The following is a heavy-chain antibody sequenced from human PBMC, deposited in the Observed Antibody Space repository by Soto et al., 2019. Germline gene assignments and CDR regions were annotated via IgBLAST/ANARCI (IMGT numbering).Heavy chain of an antibody. CDR1: GYNFNTYG. Sequence: QVQVMQSGAEVRRPGTSMRISCTTSGYNFNTYGIIWVRQAPGQGLEWMGWISGYNGYTKYAQNFEDRVTLSTDPSTSTAVLELRNLRSGYTALYFCARDREYSHTDADIDYWGQGTLGTVSS. D-gene: IGHD2-15*01. J-gene: IGHJ4*02. CDR2: ISGYNGYT. CDR3: ARDREYSHTDADIDY. V-gene: IGHV1-18*01.